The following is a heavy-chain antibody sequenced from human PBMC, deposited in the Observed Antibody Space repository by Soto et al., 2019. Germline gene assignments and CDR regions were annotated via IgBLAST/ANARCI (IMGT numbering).Heavy chain of an antibody. CDR1: GGSISSSSYY. V-gene: IGHV4-39*01. CDR3: ARLIRTYRSASDY. Sequence: PSETLSLTCTVSGGSISSSSYYWGWIRQPPGKGLEWIGSIYYSGSTYYNPSLKSRVTISVDTSKNQFSLKLSSVTAADTAVYYCARLIRTYRSASDYWGQGTLVTVSS. D-gene: IGHD2-2*01. CDR2: IYYSGST. J-gene: IGHJ4*02.